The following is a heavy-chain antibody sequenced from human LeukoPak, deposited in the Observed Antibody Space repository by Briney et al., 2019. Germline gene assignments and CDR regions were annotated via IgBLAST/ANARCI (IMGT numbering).Heavy chain of an antibody. Sequence: PGGSLRLSCEASGFTFNTYSMNWARQAPGKGLEWVSSIDSSGGYMFYADSVKGRFIISRDNAKDSLYLQMNSLRAEDTAVYYCAKVDYYGSAGDYWGQGTLVTVSS. J-gene: IGHJ4*02. CDR1: GFTFNTYS. CDR3: AKVDYYGSAGDY. V-gene: IGHV3-21*04. CDR2: IDSSGGYM. D-gene: IGHD3-10*01.